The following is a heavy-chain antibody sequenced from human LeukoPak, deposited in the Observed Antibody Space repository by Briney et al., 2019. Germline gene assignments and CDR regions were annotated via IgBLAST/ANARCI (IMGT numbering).Heavy chain of an antibody. D-gene: IGHD6-6*01. V-gene: IGHV3-23*01. CDR1: GFAFSSYA. CDR3: AKDRRVAARLSEIDY. J-gene: IGHJ4*02. CDR2: ISGSGGST. Sequence: GGSLRLSCAASGFAFSSYAMSWVRQAPGKGLEWVSGISGSGGSTYHADSVKGRFTISRDNSKNTLYLQMNSLRAEDTAVYYCAKDRRVAARLSEIDYWGQGTLLTVSS.